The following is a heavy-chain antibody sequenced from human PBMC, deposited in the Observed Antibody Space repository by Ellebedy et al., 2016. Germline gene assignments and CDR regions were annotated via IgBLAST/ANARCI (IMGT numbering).Heavy chain of an antibody. CDR1: GGSFSGYY. Sequence: SETLSLXXAVYGGSFSGYYWSWIRQPPGKGLEWIGEINHSGRTNYNPSLKSRVTISVDTSKNQFSLKLSSVTAADTAVYYCARGHAGVAAAGTGVDYWGQGTLVTVSS. CDR3: ARGHAGVAAAGTGVDY. D-gene: IGHD6-13*01. CDR2: INHSGRT. V-gene: IGHV4-34*01. J-gene: IGHJ4*02.